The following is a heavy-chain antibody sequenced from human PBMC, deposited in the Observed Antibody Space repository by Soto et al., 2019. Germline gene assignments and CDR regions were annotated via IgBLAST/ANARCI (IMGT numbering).Heavy chain of an antibody. CDR1: GFNFDDYY. V-gene: IGHV3-11*06. CDR3: TRIVSRLSFDS. CDR2: ISSLNHYN. Sequence: PGGSLRLSCAASGFNFDDYYMSWIRQAPGKGLEYIAYISSLNHYNNYADSVKGRFTISIDKAKNSLELQMSSLRSDDTAVYYWTRIVSRLSFDSWGRGTLVTVSS. D-gene: IGHD2-15*01. J-gene: IGHJ4*02.